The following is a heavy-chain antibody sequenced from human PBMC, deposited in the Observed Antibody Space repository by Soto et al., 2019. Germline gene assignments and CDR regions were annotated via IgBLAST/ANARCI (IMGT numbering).Heavy chain of an antibody. V-gene: IGHV1-3*01. D-gene: IGHD5-12*01. CDR3: AREGVAPYYYYGMDV. J-gene: IGHJ6*02. CDR1: GYTFNNHA. CDR2: INAGNGNT. Sequence: GASVKVSCKASGYTFNNHAIHWVRQAPGQRLEWMGWINAGNGNTKYSQKFQGRVTITRDTSTSTVHMEVRSLRSDDTAVYYCAREGVAPYYYYGMDVWGQGTPVTVSS.